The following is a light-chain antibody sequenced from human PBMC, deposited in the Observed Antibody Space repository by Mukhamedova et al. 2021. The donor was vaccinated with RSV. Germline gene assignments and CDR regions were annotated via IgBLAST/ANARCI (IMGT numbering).Light chain of an antibody. Sequence: WYQRRVHGKVPKLLIYKASSLENGVPSRFSGSGSGTEFTLTISSLQPDDFASYYCQQYNSDSPTFGQGTKLEIK. CDR3: QQYNSDSPT. CDR2: KAS. V-gene: IGKV1-5*03. J-gene: IGKJ2*01.